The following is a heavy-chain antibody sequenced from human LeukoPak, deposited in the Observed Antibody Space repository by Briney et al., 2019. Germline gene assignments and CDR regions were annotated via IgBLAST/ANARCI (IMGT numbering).Heavy chain of an antibody. CDR3: AKDPRWLIKSDAFDI. CDR2: INSDGSST. D-gene: IGHD6-19*01. CDR1: GFTFSSYW. V-gene: IGHV3-74*01. Sequence: GGSLRLSCAASGFTFSSYWMHWVRQAPGKGLVWVSRINSDGSSTSYADSVKGRFTISRDNAKNTLYLQMNSLRAEDTAVYYCAKDPRWLIKSDAFDIWGQGTMVTVSS. J-gene: IGHJ3*02.